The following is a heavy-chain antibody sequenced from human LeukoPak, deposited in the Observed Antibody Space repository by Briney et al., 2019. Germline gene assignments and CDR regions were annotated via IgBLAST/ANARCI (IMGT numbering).Heavy chain of an antibody. CDR2: ISSSSSCI. D-gene: IGHD3-10*01. Sequence: PGGSLRLSCAASGFTFSSYSMNWVRQAPGKGLEWVSSISSSSSCIYYADSVKGRFTISRGNAKNSLYLQMNSLRAEDTAVYYCARDGRQGWAGINYWGQGTLVTVSS. CDR3: ARDGRQGWAGINY. CDR1: GFTFSSYS. V-gene: IGHV3-21*01. J-gene: IGHJ4*02.